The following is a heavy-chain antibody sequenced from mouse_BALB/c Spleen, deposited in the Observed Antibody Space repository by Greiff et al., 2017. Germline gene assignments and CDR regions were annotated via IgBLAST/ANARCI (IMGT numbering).Heavy chain of an antibody. J-gene: IGHJ1*01. V-gene: IGHV1-18*01. CDR1: GYTFTDYN. CDR2: INPNNGGT. Sequence: EVKLVESGPELVKPGASVKIPCKASGYTFTDYNMDWVKQSHGKSLEWIGDINPNNGGTIYNQKFKGKATLTVDKSSSTAYMELRSLTSEDTAVYYCARTLGVVATDWYFDVWGAGTTVTVSS. D-gene: IGHD1-1*01. CDR3: ARTLGVVATDWYFDV.